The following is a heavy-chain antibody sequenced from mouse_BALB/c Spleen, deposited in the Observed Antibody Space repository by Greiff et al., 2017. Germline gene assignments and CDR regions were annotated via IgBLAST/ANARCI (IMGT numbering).Heavy chain of an antibody. D-gene: IGHD1-1*01. J-gene: IGHJ4*01. V-gene: IGHV2-2*02. Sequence: VKLMESGPGLVQPSQSLSITCTVSGFSLTSYGVHWVRQSPGKGLEWLGVIWSGGSTDYNAAFISRLSISKDNSKSQVFFKMNSLQANDTAIYYCARNSYYGSSYYAMDYWGQGTSVTVSS. CDR3: ARNSYYGSSYYAMDY. CDR2: IWSGGST. CDR1: GFSLTSYG.